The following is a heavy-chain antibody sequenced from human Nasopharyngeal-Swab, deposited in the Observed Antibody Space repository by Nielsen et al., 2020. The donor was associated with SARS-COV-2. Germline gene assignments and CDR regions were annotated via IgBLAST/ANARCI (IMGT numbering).Heavy chain of an antibody. V-gene: IGHV4-34*01. Sequence: RQAPGKGLEWIGEINHSGSTNYNPSLKNRVTISVDTSKNQFSLKLSSVTAADTAVYYCARGRDYGDYVDYFDYWGQGTLVTVSS. J-gene: IGHJ4*02. CDR2: INHSGST. D-gene: IGHD4-17*01. CDR3: ARGRDYGDYVDYFDY.